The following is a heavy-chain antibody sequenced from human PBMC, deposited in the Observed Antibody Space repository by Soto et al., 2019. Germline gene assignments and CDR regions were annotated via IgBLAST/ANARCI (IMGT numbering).Heavy chain of an antibody. V-gene: IGHV1-18*01. CDR1: GYTFTSYG. D-gene: IGHD6-13*01. J-gene: IGHJ4*02. CDR3: ARDWAAAGPFDY. CDR2: ISAYNGNA. Sequence: QVQLVQSGAEVKKPGASVKVSCKASGYTFTSYGISWVRQAPGQGLEWMGWISAYNGNANYAQKLQGRVTMTTDTSTRTAYMELRSLRSDDTAVHYSARDWAAAGPFDYWGQGTLVTVSS.